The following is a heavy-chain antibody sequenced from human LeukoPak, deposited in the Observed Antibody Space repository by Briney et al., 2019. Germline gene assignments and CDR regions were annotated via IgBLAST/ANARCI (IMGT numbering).Heavy chain of an antibody. J-gene: IGHJ4*02. CDR2: TNHSGST. CDR3: ARQDSGWADY. D-gene: IGHD6-19*01. CDR1: GGSFSGYY. Sequence: SETLSLTCAVYGGSFSGYYWSWIRQPPGKGLEWIGETNHSGSTNFNPSIKSRVTISVDTSKNQFSLKLSSVTAADTAVYYCARQDSGWADYWGQGTLVTVSS. V-gene: IGHV4-34*01.